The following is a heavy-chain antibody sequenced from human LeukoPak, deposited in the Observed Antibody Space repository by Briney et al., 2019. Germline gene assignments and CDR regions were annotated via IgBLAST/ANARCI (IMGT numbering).Heavy chain of an antibody. CDR2: ISRSGDTI. D-gene: IGHD1-7*01. Sequence: GGSLRLSCAPSGFTFSDYAMSWLRQAPGEGLEWVSYISRSGDTIDYADSVKGRFSISRDNAKNSLYLQMNSLRAEDTAVYYCAGYHWNSGVVYWGQGTLVTVSS. CDR3: AGYHWNSGVVY. CDR1: GFTFSDYA. V-gene: IGHV3-11*01. J-gene: IGHJ4*02.